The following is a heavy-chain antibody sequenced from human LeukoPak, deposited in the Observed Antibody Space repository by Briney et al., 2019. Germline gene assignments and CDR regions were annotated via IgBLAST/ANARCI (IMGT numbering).Heavy chain of an antibody. CDR1: GFTFSSYG. D-gene: IGHD1-26*01. V-gene: IGHV3-30*03. CDR2: ISYDGSNK. CDR3: ASGASYSYYYFDR. Sequence: GGSLRLSCAASGFTFSSYGMHWVRQAPGKGLEWAAVISYDGSNKYYADSVKGRFTISRDNSKNTVFLQMNSLRAEDTALYYCASGASYSYYYFDRWRQGTLVTVSS. J-gene: IGHJ4*02.